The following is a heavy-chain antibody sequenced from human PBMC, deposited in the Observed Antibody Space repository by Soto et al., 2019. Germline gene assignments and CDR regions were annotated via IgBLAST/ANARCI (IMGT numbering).Heavy chain of an antibody. CDR3: ARVVASQSGYWFDP. Sequence: SETLSLTCAVSGGSISSGGYSWSWIRQPPGKGLEWIGYIYHSGSTYYNPSLKSRVTIPVDRSKNQFSLKLSSVTAADTAVYYCARVVASQSGYWFDPWGQGTLVTVSS. CDR1: GGSISSGGYS. CDR2: IYHSGST. J-gene: IGHJ5*02. V-gene: IGHV4-30-2*01. D-gene: IGHD3-22*01.